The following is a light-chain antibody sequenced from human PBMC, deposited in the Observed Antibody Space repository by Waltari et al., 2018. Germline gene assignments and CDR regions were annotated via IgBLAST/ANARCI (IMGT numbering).Light chain of an antibody. J-gene: IGLJ2*01. CDR3: QSYDSSLSGSV. Sequence: QSVLTQPPSVSGAPGQRVTIHCTGTSSHIRAGYDAHWYQGLPVKAPKLFIYGNGNRPSGVPDRFSCSQFGSSASLAITGLQADDEADYYCQSYDSSLSGSVFGGGTKLTVL. CDR1: SSHIRAGYD. CDR2: GNG. V-gene: IGLV1-40*01.